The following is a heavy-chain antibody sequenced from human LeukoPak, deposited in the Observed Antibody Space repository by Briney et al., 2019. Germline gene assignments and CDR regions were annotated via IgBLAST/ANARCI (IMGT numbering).Heavy chain of an antibody. CDR3: ARRPHSGWSDY. J-gene: IGHJ4*02. CDR1: GDSIRSSSYY. V-gene: IGHV4-39*01. Sequence: SETLSLTCTVSGDSIRSSSYYWGWIRQPPGKGLEWIGSIYYSGSTYYNPSLKSRVTISVDTSKNQFSLKLSSVTAADTAVYYCARRPHSGWSDYWGQGTLVTFSS. D-gene: IGHD6-19*01. CDR2: IYYSGST.